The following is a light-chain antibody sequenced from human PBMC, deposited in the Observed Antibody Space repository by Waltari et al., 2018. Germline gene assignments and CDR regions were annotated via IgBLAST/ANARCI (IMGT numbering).Light chain of an antibody. J-gene: IGKJ1*01. V-gene: IGKV3-20*01. CDR2: GAS. CDR1: QSGGTS. CDR3: QHYVRLPAT. Sequence: EVVLTQSPGTLSLSPVERSTLACRASQSGGTSLAWYQQKPGQAPRLLIYGASRRATGIPDRFSGSGSGTDFSLTISRLEPEDFAVYYCQHYVRLPATFGQGTKVEI.